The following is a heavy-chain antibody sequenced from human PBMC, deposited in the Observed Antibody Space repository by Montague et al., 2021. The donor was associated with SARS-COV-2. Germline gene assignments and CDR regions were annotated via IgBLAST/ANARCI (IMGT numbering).Heavy chain of an antibody. CDR2: IKQDGSET. Sequence: SLRLSCAASGFTFNTYAMTWVRQAPGKGLEWVANIKQDGSETYYADSVKGRFSISRDNTKNSLYLQLNSLRADDTAVYYCGFNSVAGAGDSLGQGTLVTVSS. D-gene: IGHD6-13*01. J-gene: IGHJ4*02. CDR3: GFNSVAGAGDS. CDR1: GFTFNTYA. V-gene: IGHV3-7*01.